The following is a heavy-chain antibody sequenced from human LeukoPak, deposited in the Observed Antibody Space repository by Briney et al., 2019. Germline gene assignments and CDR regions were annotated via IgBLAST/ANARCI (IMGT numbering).Heavy chain of an antibody. J-gene: IGHJ6*02. CDR2: ISYDESDK. CDR3: AKGAVAATNAAYYGMDV. V-gene: IGHV3-30*18. CDR1: GFTFSNYG. Sequence: GGSLRLSCAASGFTFSNYGMHWVRQAPGKGLEWVAVISYDESDKYYADSVKGRFTISRDNSKNTLYLQMNSLRPEDTAVYYCAKGAVAATNAAYYGMDVWGQGTTVTVSS. D-gene: IGHD2-15*01.